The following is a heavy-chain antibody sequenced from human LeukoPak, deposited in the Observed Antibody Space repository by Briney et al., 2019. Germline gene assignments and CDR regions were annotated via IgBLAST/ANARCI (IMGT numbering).Heavy chain of an antibody. CDR2: ISSSGSTI. D-gene: IGHD2-8*01. CDR3: ARVGSDIVLMVCAIEYYFDY. J-gene: IGHJ4*02. CDR1: GFTFSDYY. V-gene: IGHV3-11*01. Sequence: GGSLRLSCAASGFTFSDYYMSWIRQAPGKGLEWVSYISSSGSTIYYADSVKGRFTISRDNAKNSLYLQMNSLRAEDTAVYYCARVGSDIVLMVCAIEYYFDYWGQGTLVTVSS.